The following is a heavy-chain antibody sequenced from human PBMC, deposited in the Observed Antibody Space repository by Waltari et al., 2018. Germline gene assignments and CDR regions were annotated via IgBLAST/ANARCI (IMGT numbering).Heavy chain of an antibody. Sequence: EVQLVASGGGLVQPGRSLKLSCATSGFTLETYAMHWVRQAPGEGLEWVAGIYADGSGKGYADSVKGRFTISRDNAKNSLYLEMNSLSAEDTAFYYCAKDGDEKVGFFFDYWGQGMQVTVSS. CDR3: AKDGDEKVGFFFDY. CDR1: GFTLETYA. D-gene: IGHD1-26*01. J-gene: IGHJ4*02. V-gene: IGHV3-9*01. CDR2: IYADGSGK.